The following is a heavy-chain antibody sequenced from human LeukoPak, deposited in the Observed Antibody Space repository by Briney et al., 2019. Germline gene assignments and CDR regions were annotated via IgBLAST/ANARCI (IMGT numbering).Heavy chain of an antibody. V-gene: IGHV4-4*07. CDR3: ARGLDTADAFDI. CDR2: IYTSGST. J-gene: IGHJ3*02. D-gene: IGHD5-18*01. Sequence: SETLSLTCTVSGGSISSYYWSWIRQPAGKGLEWIGRIYTSGSTNYNPSLKSRVTMSVDTSKNQFSLKLSSVAAADTAVYYCARGLDTADAFDIWGQGTMVTVSS. CDR1: GGSISSYY.